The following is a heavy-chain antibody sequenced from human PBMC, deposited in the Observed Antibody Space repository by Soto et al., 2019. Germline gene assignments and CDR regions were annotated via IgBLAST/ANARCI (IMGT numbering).Heavy chain of an antibody. CDR2: FDPEDGEA. CDR3: ATDRPYGYSYGYVY. J-gene: IGHJ4*02. V-gene: IGHV1-24*01. CDR1: GYTLTELS. Sequence: ASVKVSCKVSGYTLTELSMHWVRQANGKGLEWMGGFDPEDGEAIYAQKFQGRVTMTEDTSTDTAYMELSSLRSEDTAVYYCATDRPYGYSYGYVYWGQGTLVTVSS. D-gene: IGHD5-18*01.